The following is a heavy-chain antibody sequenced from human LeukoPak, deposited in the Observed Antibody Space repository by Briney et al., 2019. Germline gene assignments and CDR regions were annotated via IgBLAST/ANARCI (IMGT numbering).Heavy chain of an antibody. J-gene: IGHJ4*02. Sequence: PGGSLRLSCAASGFSVNNLYMSWVRQAPGKGLEWVSVIYSGDRTYYADSVKGRFTISRDTSKNTVYLQMNSLRPEETAVYYCARDGEYSYGYGFDYWGQGTLVTASS. CDR2: IYSGDRT. V-gene: IGHV3-66*01. CDR3: ARDGEYSYGYGFDY. D-gene: IGHD5-18*01. CDR1: GFSVNNLY.